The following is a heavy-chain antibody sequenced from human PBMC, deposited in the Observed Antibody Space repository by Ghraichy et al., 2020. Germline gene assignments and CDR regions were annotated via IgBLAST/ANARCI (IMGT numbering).Heavy chain of an antibody. CDR2: IYWNDDK. CDR3: AHRGGGDYAVVALDV. J-gene: IGHJ6*02. Sequence: SGPTLVKPTQTLTLTCTFSGFSLSTSGVGVGWIRQPPGKALEWLALIYWNDDKRYSPSLKSRLTITKDTSKNQVVLTMTNMDPVDTATYYCAHRGGGDYAVVALDVWGQGTTVTVSS. D-gene: IGHD4-17*01. CDR1: GFSLSTSGVG. V-gene: IGHV2-5*01.